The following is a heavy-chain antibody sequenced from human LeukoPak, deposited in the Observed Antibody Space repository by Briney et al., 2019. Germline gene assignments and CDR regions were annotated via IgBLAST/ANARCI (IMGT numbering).Heavy chain of an antibody. D-gene: IGHD3-16*01. CDR3: AKAYIYYYYGMDV. Sequence: GGSLRLSCEASGFNFNDYGMTWVRQAPGKGLEWVSAISGSGGSTYYADSVKGRFTISRDNSKNTLYLQMNSLRAEDTAVYYCAKAYIYYYYGMDVWGQGTTVTVSS. V-gene: IGHV3-23*01. J-gene: IGHJ6*02. CDR1: GFNFNDYG. CDR2: ISGSGGST.